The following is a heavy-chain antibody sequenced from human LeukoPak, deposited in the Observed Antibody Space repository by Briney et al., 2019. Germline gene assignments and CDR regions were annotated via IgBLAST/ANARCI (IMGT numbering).Heavy chain of an antibody. J-gene: IGHJ5*02. Sequence: SVKVSCKASGGTFSSYAISWVRQAPGQGLEWMGRIIPIFGTANYAQKFQGRVTITTDESTSTAYMELSSLRSEDTAVYYCARDPSQQPDTYYNWFDPWGQGTLVTVSS. CDR1: GGTFSSYA. CDR2: IIPIFGTA. CDR3: ARDPSQQPDTYYNWFDP. V-gene: IGHV1-69*05. D-gene: IGHD6-13*01.